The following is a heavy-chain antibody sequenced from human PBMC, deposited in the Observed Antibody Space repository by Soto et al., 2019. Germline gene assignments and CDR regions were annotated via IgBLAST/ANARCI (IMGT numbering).Heavy chain of an antibody. J-gene: IGHJ4*02. D-gene: IGHD3-16*02. CDR1: GGSISSYY. CDR3: ARDSYYDYVWGSYRHFDY. CDR2: IYYSGST. Sequence: SETLSLTCTVSGGSISSYYWSWIRQPPGKGLEWIGYIYYSGSTNYNPSLKSRVTISVDTSKNQFSLKLSSVTAADTAVYYCARDSYYDYVWGSYRHFDYWGQGTLVTVS. V-gene: IGHV4-59*01.